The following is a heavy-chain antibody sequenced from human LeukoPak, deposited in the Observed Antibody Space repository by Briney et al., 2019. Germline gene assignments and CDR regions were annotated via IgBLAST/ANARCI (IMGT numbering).Heavy chain of an antibody. D-gene: IGHD2-8*01. CDR3: AKDLGQHLILMGH. V-gene: IGHV3-53*01. CDR2: IGTSGDRT. J-gene: IGHJ4*02. Sequence: PGGSLRLSCAVSGFTVSSNYMSWVRQTPGRGLEWVSSIGTSGDRTYYADSVKGRFTISRDNSKNTLYLQMNTLRAEDTAVYYCAKDLGQHLILMGHWGQGTLVTVSS. CDR1: GFTVSSNY.